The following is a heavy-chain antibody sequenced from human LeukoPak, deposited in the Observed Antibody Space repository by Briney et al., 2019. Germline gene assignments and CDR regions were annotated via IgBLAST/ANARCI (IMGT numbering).Heavy chain of an antibody. J-gene: IGHJ4*02. D-gene: IGHD1-1*01. CDR2: IRSKAYGETA. CDR3: TRDRGAYNLYDY. CDR1: GFTFGDYA. V-gene: IGHV3-49*03. Sequence: GGSLRLSCTASGFTFGDYAMGWIRQAPGKGLEWVGFIRSKAYGETADYAASVKGRFTISRDDSKAIAYLQMNSLKAEDTAVYHCTRDRGAYNLYDYWGQGTLVTVSS.